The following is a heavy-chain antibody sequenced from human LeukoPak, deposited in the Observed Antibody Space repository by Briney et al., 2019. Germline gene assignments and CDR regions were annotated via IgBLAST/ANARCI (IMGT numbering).Heavy chain of an antibody. J-gene: IGHJ4*02. CDR3: ARELVSYGDYGY. Sequence: PGGSLRLSCAASGFSLSGYWMHWVRQAPGKGPVWVSRINADGTIATYADSVEGRFTISRDNAKNTLYLQMNSLRAEDTAVYCCARELVSYGDYGYWGQGTLVTVSS. CDR2: INADGTIA. V-gene: IGHV3-74*01. D-gene: IGHD4-17*01. CDR1: GFSLSGYW.